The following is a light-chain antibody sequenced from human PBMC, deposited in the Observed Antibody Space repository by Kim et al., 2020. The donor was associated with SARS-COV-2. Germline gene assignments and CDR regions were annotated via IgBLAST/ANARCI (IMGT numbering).Light chain of an antibody. CDR2: DAS. CDR3: QQYDNLLH. V-gene: IGKV1-33*01. CDR1: HDISNH. Sequence: SASVQDRVTIHCQASHDISNHLNWYQQKPAKSPKLLLYDASNLETGVPSMFSRSGSGTDFTFTISSLQPEDIATYYCQQYDNLLHFGGGTKVDIK. J-gene: IGKJ4*01.